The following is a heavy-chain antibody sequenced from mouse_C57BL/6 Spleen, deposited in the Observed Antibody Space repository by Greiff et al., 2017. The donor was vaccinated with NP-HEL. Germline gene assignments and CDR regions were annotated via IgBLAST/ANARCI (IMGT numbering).Heavy chain of an antibody. CDR1: GYTFTSYW. Sequence: VQLQQPGAELVKPGASVKLSCKASGYTFTSYWMHWVKQRPGQGLEWIGMIHPNSGSTNYNEKFKSKATLTVDKSSSTAYMQLSSLTSEDSAVYYCARDGSRGYFDYWGQGTTLTVSS. CDR3: ARDGSRGYFDY. D-gene: IGHD1-1*01. CDR2: IHPNSGST. V-gene: IGHV1-64*01. J-gene: IGHJ2*01.